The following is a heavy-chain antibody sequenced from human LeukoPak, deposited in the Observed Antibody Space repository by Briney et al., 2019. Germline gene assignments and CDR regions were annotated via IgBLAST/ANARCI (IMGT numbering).Heavy chain of an antibody. CDR1: GGSISSSNW. CDR2: IYHSGST. CDR3: ARPGWFDPMSLDY. V-gene: IGHV4-4*02. Sequence: SGTLSLTCAVSGGSISSSNWWSWVRQPPGKGLEWIGEIYHSGSTNYNPSLKSRVTISVDKSKNQFSLKLSSVTAADTAVYYCARPGWFDPMSLDYWGQGTLVTVSS. J-gene: IGHJ4*02. D-gene: IGHD2-15*01.